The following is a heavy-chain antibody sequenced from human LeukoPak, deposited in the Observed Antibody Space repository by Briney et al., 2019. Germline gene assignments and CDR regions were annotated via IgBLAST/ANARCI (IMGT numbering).Heavy chain of an antibody. V-gene: IGHV1-2*02. CDR2: IDPHSGGT. CDR3: ARGGTAEGYYFDY. Sequence: GASVKVSCKASGYTFSDYYMHWVRQAPGQGLEWMGWIDPHSGGTNYAQKFQGRVTMTRDTSISTAYMDLSRLRSDDTAVYYCARGGTAEGYYFDYWGQGTLVTVSS. CDR1: GYTFSDYY. J-gene: IGHJ4*02. D-gene: IGHD3-16*01.